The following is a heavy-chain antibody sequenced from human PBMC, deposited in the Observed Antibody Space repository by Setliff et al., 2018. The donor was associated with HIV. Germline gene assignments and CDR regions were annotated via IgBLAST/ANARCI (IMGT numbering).Heavy chain of an antibody. J-gene: IGHJ3*02. Sequence: PGESLKISCKGSGFSFTSYWISWVRQMPGKGLEWMGRIDPADSYTHYSPSFQGHITISIDKSISSASLHWSSLRTSDTAIYYCARVGPGHRDGKIYDTFDIWGQGTLVTVSS. V-gene: IGHV5-10-1*01. CDR1: GFSFTSYW. CDR3: ARVGPGHRDGKIYDTFDI. CDR2: IDPADSYT. D-gene: IGHD5-12*01.